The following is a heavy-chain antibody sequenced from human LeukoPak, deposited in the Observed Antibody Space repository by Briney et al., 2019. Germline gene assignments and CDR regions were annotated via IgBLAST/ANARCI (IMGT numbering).Heavy chain of an antibody. CDR3: ARDSLYDFWSGYPPYYFDY. V-gene: IGHV3-48*02. CDR2: ISSSSSTI. Sequence: PGGSLRLSCAASGFTFSSYSMNWVRQAPGKGLEWVSYISSSSSTIYYADSVKGRFTISRDNAKNSLYLQMNSLRDEDTAVYYCARDSLYDFWSGYPPYYFDYWGQGTLVTVSS. D-gene: IGHD3-3*01. J-gene: IGHJ4*02. CDR1: GFTFSSYS.